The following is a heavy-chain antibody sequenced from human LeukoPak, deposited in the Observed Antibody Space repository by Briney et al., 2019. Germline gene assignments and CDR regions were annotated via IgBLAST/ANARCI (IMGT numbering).Heavy chain of an antibody. J-gene: IGHJ5*02. Sequence: PSETLSLTCTVSGXSMSIHYWSWIRQPPGKGLEWMGYISHSGGTNYNPSLKSRVTISADTSKNQFSLKVISLTAADTAVYYCAILKDSDNSGAGDWFDPWGQGTLVTVSS. V-gene: IGHV4-59*11. CDR2: ISHSGGT. D-gene: IGHD6-19*01. CDR3: AILKDSDNSGAGDWFDP. CDR1: GXSMSIHY.